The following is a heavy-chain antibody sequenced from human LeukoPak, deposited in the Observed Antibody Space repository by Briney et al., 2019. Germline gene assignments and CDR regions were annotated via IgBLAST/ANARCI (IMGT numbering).Heavy chain of an antibody. J-gene: IGHJ4*02. CDR1: GYTFTGYY. CDR3: ARCRRQWLPGGFDY. Sequence: ASVKVSCKTSGYTFTGYYMHWVRQAPGQGLEWMGWINPNSGGTNYAQRFQGRVTMTRDTSISTAYMELSRLRSDDTAVYYCARCRRQWLPGGFDYWGQGTLVTVSS. D-gene: IGHD6-19*01. CDR2: INPNSGGT. V-gene: IGHV1-2*02.